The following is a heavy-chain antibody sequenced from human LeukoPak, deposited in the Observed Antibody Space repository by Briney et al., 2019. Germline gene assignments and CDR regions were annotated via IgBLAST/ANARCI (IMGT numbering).Heavy chain of an antibody. CDR1: GGSISSSSYY. CDR2: IYYSGST. D-gene: IGHD3-10*01. Sequence: SETLSLTCTVSGGSISSSSYYWGWIRQPPVKGLEWIGSIYYSGSTNYNPSLKSRVTISVDTSKNQFSLKLSSVTAADTAVYYCARESMAFSGYNNYYYYYMDVWGKGTTVTVSS. CDR3: ARESMAFSGYNNYYYYYMDV. J-gene: IGHJ6*03. V-gene: IGHV4-39*07.